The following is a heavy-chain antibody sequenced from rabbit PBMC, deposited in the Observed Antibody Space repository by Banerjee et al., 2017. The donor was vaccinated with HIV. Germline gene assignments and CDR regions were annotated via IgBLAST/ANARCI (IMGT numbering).Heavy chain of an antibody. Sequence: QLEESGGRLVQPGGSLTLSCKAFGFTISGYWMNWVRQAPGKGLEWIGIIYPITETTYYANWVNGRFTISSDNAQNTVDLQMNSLTAADTATYFCARDLAGVIGWNFGWWGPGTLVTVS. D-gene: IGHD4-1*01. CDR3: ARDLAGVIGWNFGW. V-gene: IGHV1S7*01. CDR1: GFTISGYW. CDR2: IYPITETT. J-gene: IGHJ4*01.